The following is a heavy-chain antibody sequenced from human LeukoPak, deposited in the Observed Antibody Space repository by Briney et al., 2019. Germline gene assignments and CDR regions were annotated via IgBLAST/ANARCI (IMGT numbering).Heavy chain of an antibody. V-gene: IGHV4-39*01. CDR3: ATGSPGRQPHFFDY. CDR2: FYYSGST. J-gene: IGHJ4*02. D-gene: IGHD3-10*01. CDR1: GGSISSSSYT. Sequence: SETLSLTCTVSGGSISSSSYTWGWVRQPPGKGLEWIGSFYYSGSTHYNPSLKSRVTVSGDTSKNQFSLRLTSVTAADTAVFYCATGSPGRQPHFFDYWGQGTLVTVSS.